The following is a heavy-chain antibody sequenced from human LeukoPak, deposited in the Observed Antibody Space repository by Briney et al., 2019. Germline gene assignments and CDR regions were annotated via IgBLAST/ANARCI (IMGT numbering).Heavy chain of an antibody. CDR2: IYPGDSDI. CDR3: ATRSEYSSSEGAYYFDY. CDR1: GYSFTSYW. D-gene: IGHD6-6*01. Sequence: GESLKISCKGSGYSFTSYWIGWVRQMPGKGLEWMGIIYPGDSDIRYSPSFQGQVTISADKSISTAYLQWSSLKASDTAMYYCATRSEYSSSEGAYYFDYWGQGTLVTVSS. V-gene: IGHV5-51*01. J-gene: IGHJ4*02.